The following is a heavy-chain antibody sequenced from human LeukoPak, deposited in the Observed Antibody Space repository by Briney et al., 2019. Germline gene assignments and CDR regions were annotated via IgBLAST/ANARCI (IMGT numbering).Heavy chain of an antibody. D-gene: IGHD3-22*01. CDR3: ARDGHRRYYYDSNGREDAFDI. V-gene: IGHV1-2*02. CDR2: INPNSGGT. J-gene: IGHJ3*02. CDR1: GYTFTGYY. Sequence: ASVKVSCKASGYTFTGYYMHWVRQAPGQGLEWMGWINPNSGGTNYAQKFQGRVTMTTDTSTSTAYMELRSLRSDDTAVYYCARDGHRRYYYDSNGREDAFDIWGQGTMVTVSS.